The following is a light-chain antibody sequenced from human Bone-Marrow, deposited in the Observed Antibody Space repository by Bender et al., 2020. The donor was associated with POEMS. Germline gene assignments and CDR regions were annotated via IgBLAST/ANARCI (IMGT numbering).Light chain of an antibody. Sequence: QSVLTQPPSASGTPGQRVTISCSGSSSNIGTNPVNWYQQLPGTAPKLLIYINNQRPSGVPDRFSGSKSGTSASLAISGLRSEDESDYYCATWDDSLSGWLFGGGTKLTVL. V-gene: IGLV1-47*02. J-gene: IGLJ3*02. CDR2: INN. CDR3: ATWDDSLSGWL. CDR1: SSNIGTNP.